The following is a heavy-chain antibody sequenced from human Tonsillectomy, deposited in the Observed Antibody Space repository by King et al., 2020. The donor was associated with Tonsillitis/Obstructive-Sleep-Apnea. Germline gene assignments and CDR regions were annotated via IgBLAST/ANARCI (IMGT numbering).Heavy chain of an antibody. V-gene: IGHV4-59*01. CDR3: ARTGRTRFGYSSSFPYYYYGMDV. D-gene: IGHD6-6*01. Sequence: QVQLQESGPGLVKPSETLSLTCTVSGGSISSYCWSWLRQPPGKGLEWVGYIYYSGSTSYNPSLKSRVTISVDTSKNKFSLKLSSVTAADTAVYYCARTGRTRFGYSSSFPYYYYGMDVWGQGTTVTVSS. CDR1: GGSISSYC. J-gene: IGHJ6*02. CDR2: IYYSGST.